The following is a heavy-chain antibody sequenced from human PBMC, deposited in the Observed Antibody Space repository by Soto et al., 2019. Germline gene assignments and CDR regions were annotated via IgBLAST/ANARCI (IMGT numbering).Heavy chain of an antibody. CDR2: ISDTGDST. V-gene: IGHV3-23*01. D-gene: IGHD6-13*01. Sequence: GGSLRLSCAASGFTFTNYAMSWVRQAPGKGLEWVSTISDTGDSTYSADSVKGRLTISRDNSKNTLYLHMNSLRVDDTAIYYCAKVISSSWEVGGYYYYGMDVWGQGTTVTVSS. CDR1: GFTFTNYA. CDR3: AKVISSSWEVGGYYYYGMDV. J-gene: IGHJ6*02.